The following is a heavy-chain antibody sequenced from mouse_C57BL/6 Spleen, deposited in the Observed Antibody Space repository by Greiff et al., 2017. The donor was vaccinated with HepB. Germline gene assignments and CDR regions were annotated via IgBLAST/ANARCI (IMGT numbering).Heavy chain of an antibody. V-gene: IGHV1-15*01. CDR3: TRRITTVVAPYAMDY. D-gene: IGHD1-1*01. CDR2: IDPETGGT. CDR1: GYTFTDYE. J-gene: IGHJ4*01. Sequence: VQLQQSGAELVRPGASVTLSCKASGYTFTDYEMHWVKQTPVHGLEWIGAIDPETGGTAYNQKFKGKAILTADKSSSKAYMELRSLTSEDSAVYYCTRRITTVVAPYAMDYWGQGTSVTVSS.